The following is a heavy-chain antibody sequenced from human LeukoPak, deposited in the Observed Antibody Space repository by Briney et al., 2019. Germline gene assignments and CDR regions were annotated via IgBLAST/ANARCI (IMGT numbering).Heavy chain of an antibody. V-gene: IGHV1-69*10. Sequence: SVKVSCKASGGTFISYAISWVRQAPGQGLEWMGRIIPIFGIANYAQKFQGRVTITADKSTRTAYMELSSLRSEDTAVYYCASAPSGYDSSGYYPEFDYWGQGTLVTVSS. J-gene: IGHJ4*02. D-gene: IGHD3-22*01. CDR2: IIPIFGIA. CDR1: GGTFISYA. CDR3: ASAPSGYDSSGYYPEFDY.